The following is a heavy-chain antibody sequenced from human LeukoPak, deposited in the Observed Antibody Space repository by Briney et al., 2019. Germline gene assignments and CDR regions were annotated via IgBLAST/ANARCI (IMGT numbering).Heavy chain of an antibody. V-gene: IGHV3-23*01. Sequence: GGPLRLPCAVSGFNLYNTGMSGVPQAPGKGLEWVSAIGGGGSDTKYADSVKGRFTISRDISRNILYLQMNSLRADDTAVYFCAKDVFHWAFDVWGQGTMVTVSS. CDR1: GFNLYNTG. CDR2: IGGGGSDT. J-gene: IGHJ3*01. CDR3: AKDVFHWAFDV.